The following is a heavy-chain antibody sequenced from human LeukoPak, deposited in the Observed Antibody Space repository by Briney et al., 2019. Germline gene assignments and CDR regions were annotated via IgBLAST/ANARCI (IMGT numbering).Heavy chain of an antibody. CDR2: ISPNSGAT. D-gene: IGHD5/OR15-5a*01. J-gene: IGHJ4*02. V-gene: IGHV1-2*02. CDR3: ATSRVRLYYFDF. CDR1: GYTFTDYS. Sequence: ASVKVSCKASGYTFTDYSLHWVRQAPGQGLEWMGWISPNSGATNYAQNFQGRVTMTRDTSISTAYMELSRLGPDDTAVYYCATSRVRLYYFDFWGQGTLVTVSS.